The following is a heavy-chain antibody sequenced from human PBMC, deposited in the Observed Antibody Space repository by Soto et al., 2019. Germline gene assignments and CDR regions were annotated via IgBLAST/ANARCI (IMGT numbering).Heavy chain of an antibody. D-gene: IGHD2-15*01. CDR2: IWYDGSNK. CDR3: ARDLYCSGGSCYSRWFDP. Sequence: QVQLVESGGGVVQPGRSLRLSCAASGFTFSSYGMHWVRQAPGKGLEWMAVIWYDGSNKYYADSVKGRFTISRDNSKNTLYLQMNSLRAEDTAVYYCARDLYCSGGSCYSRWFDPWGQGTLVTVSS. CDR1: GFTFSSYG. J-gene: IGHJ5*02. V-gene: IGHV3-33*01.